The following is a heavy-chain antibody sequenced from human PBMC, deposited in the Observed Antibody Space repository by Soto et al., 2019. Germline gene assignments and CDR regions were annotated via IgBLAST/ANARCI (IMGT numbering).Heavy chain of an antibody. V-gene: IGHV4-4*07. Sequence: LSLTCTVSGGSISSYYWSWIRQPAGKGLEWIGRIYTSGSTNYNPSLKSRVTMSVDTSKNQFSLKLSSVTAADTAVYYCARDLSYYDSSGYYLINFDYWGQGTLVTVSS. CDR1: GGSISSYY. D-gene: IGHD3-22*01. CDR3: ARDLSYYDSSGYYLINFDY. CDR2: IYTSGST. J-gene: IGHJ4*02.